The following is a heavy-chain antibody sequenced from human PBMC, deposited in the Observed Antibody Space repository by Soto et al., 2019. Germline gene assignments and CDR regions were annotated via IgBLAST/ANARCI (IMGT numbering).Heavy chain of an antibody. Sequence: GGSLRLSCEASGFNFKKFAMGWVRQAPGEGLEWVAGISCCGGSTSYADSVKGRFSLARDDSKSTLSLHLNSLRFEDTARYFCAKADGEQWLIPHLDNWGQGXLVTVSS. J-gene: IGHJ4*02. CDR3: AKADGEQWLIPHLDN. CDR2: ISCCGGST. CDR1: GFNFKKFA. D-gene: IGHD6-19*01. V-gene: IGHV3-23*01.